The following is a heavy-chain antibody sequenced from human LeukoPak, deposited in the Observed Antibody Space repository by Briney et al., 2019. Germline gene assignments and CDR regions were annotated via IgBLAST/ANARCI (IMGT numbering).Heavy chain of an antibody. V-gene: IGHV3-53*01. D-gene: IGHD6-13*01. CDR2: IYSGGGT. CDR3: ARGGSSWTPFDY. CDR1: GFTVSSNY. J-gene: IGHJ4*02. Sequence: GGSLRLSCAASGFTVSSNYMSWVRQAPGKGLEWVSVIYSGGGTDYADSVKGRFTITRDTFKNTLYLQMNSLRAEDTAMYYCARGGSSWTPFDYWGQGTLVTVSS.